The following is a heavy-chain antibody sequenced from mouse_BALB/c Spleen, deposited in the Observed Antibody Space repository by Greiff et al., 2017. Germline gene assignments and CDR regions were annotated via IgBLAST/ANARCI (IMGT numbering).Heavy chain of an antibody. D-gene: IGHD4-1*01. CDR3: ARSWDVRYFDV. CDR1: GFTFSSFG. V-gene: IGHV5-17*02. Sequence: EVKLMESGGGLVQPGGSRKLSCAASGFTFSSFGMHWVRQAPEKGLEWVAYISSGSSTIYYADTVKGRFTISRDNPKNTLFLQMTSLRSEDTAMYYCARSWDVRYFDVWGAGTTVTVSS. J-gene: IGHJ1*01. CDR2: ISSGSSTI.